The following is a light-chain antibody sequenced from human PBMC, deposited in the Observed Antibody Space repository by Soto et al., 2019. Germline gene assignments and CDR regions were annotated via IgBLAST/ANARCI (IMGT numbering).Light chain of an antibody. J-gene: IGLJ3*02. Sequence: QSALTQPPSASGSPGQSVTISCTGTSSDVGGYNYVSWYQQHPGKAPKLMIYEVNKRPSGVPDRFSGSKSGNTASLTVSGLQAEDEADYYCNSYAGSNNFEFGGGTKVTVL. CDR2: EVN. V-gene: IGLV2-8*01. CDR1: SSDVGGYNY. CDR3: NSYAGSNNFE.